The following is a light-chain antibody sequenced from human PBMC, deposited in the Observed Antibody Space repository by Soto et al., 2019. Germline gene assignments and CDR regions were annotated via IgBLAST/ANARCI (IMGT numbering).Light chain of an antibody. CDR1: QSISSY. CDR3: QQSYSTPVT. J-gene: IGKJ1*01. CDR2: AAS. Sequence: DIQMTQSPSSLSASVGDRVTITCRASQSISSYLNWYQQKPGKAPKLLIDAASSLQSGVPSRFSGSGPGTDFTLTISSMQHEDFATYYCQQSYSTPVTSRQWTKGDIK. V-gene: IGKV1-39*01.